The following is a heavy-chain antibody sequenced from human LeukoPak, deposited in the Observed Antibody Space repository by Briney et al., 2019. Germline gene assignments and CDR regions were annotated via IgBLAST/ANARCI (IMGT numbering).Heavy chain of an antibody. J-gene: IGHJ4*02. V-gene: IGHV1-8*01. D-gene: IGHD5-18*01. CDR3: ARNVRDTGAFDY. Sequence: ASVKVSCKASGYTFTSYDINWVRQAPGQGLEWMGLVNPNSDNAGYAQKFQGRVTMTRNPSISTAYMELSSLRSEDTAVYYCARNVRDTGAFDYWGQGTLVTVSS. CDR1: GYTFTSYD. CDR2: VNPNSDNA.